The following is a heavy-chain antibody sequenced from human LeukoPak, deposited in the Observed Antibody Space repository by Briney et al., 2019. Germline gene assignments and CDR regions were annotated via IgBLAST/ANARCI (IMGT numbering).Heavy chain of an antibody. CDR2: ISGSGGST. Sequence: GGSLRLSCAASGFTFSSYWMSWVRQAPGKGLEWVSAISGSGGSTYYADSVKGRFTISRDNSKNTLYLQMNSLRAEDTAVYYCATLSSGWYWGYWGQGTLVTVSS. D-gene: IGHD6-19*01. V-gene: IGHV3-23*01. CDR3: ATLSSGWYWGY. CDR1: GFTFSSYW. J-gene: IGHJ4*02.